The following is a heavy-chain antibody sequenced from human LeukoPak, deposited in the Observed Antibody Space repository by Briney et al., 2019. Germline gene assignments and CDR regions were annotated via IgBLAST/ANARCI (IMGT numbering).Heavy chain of an antibody. CDR3: ARQEGSGSYSYGMDV. V-gene: IGHV4-30-2*02. J-gene: IGHJ6*02. CDR1: GGSISSGGYY. D-gene: IGHD3-10*01. CDR2: IYHSGST. Sequence: SQTLSLTCTVSGGSISSGGYYWSWIRQPPGKGLEWIGNIYHSGSTYYNPSLKSRVTISVDRSKNQFPLKLSSVTAADTAVYYCARQEGSGSYSYGMDVWGQGTTVTVSS.